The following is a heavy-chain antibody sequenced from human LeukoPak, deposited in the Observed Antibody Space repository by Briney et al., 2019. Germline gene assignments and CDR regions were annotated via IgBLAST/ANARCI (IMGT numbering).Heavy chain of an antibody. Sequence: PSETLSLTCTVSGGSISSYYWSWIRQPPGKGLEWIWYIYYSGSTNYNPSLKSRVTISVDTSKNPFSLKLSSVTAADTAVYYCARRPARPNSYYHYMDVWGKGTTVTVSS. J-gene: IGHJ6*03. D-gene: IGHD6-6*01. CDR3: ARRPARPNSYYHYMDV. V-gene: IGHV4-59*08. CDR1: GGSISSYY. CDR2: IYYSGST.